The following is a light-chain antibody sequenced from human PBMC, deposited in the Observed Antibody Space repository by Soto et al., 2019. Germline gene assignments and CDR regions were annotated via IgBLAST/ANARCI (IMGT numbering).Light chain of an antibody. Sequence: EIVLTQSPGTLVLSPGDRATLSCRASQSVSSYLAWYQQKPGQAPRLLIYGAFSRATGIPDRFSGSGSGTDFTLTISRLEPEDFAVYYCQQYGSSPITFGQGTRLEIK. V-gene: IGKV3-20*01. CDR2: GAF. CDR1: QSVSSY. J-gene: IGKJ5*01. CDR3: QQYGSSPIT.